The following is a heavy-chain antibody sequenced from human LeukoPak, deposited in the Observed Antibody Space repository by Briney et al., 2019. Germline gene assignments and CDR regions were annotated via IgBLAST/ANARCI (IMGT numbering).Heavy chain of an antibody. D-gene: IGHD4-17*01. CDR3: ARNRKYGDYAPDAFDI. CDR2: ISYDGSNK. CDR1: GFTFSSYA. V-gene: IGHV3-30-3*01. Sequence: PGGSLRLSCAASGFTFSSYAMHWVRQAPGKGLEWVAVISYDGSNKYYADSVKGRFTISRDNSKNTLYLQMNSLRAEDTAVYYCARNRKYGDYAPDAFDIWGQGTMVTVSS. J-gene: IGHJ3*02.